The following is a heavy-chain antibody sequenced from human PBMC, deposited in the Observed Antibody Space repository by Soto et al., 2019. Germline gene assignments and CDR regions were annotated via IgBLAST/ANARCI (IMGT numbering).Heavy chain of an antibody. CDR1: GYAFTTYD. CDR2: LNPNSGDT. Sequence: QVQLVQSGAEVKKPGASVKVSCQASGYAFTTYDIHWVRQASGQGLEWVGRLNPNSGDTVYAQRFRGRVTLTRDTSKNTAYMELSSLRSDDTAVYYCASRYRVVTSIHAFDMWGQGTTVTVSS. J-gene: IGHJ3*02. CDR3: ASRYRVVTSIHAFDM. V-gene: IGHV1-8*01. D-gene: IGHD2-21*02.